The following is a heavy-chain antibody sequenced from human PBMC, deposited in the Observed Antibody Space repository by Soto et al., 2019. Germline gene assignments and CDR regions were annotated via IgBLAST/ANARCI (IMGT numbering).Heavy chain of an antibody. CDR2: IYWDADK. Sequence: QITLKESGPTVVKPTQTLTLTCSLSGFSLNTGGVGVGWIRQPPGKALEWLAVIYWDADKSWNPSLRGRLTTHTDASDDQLVLTVTNMEPVDTGTYYCARRVGGCGGGWTPPYLDAWGQGTLVTVSS. CDR3: ARRVGGCGGGWTPPYLDA. J-gene: IGHJ4*02. D-gene: IGHD6-19*01. V-gene: IGHV2-5*02. CDR1: GFSLNTGGVG.